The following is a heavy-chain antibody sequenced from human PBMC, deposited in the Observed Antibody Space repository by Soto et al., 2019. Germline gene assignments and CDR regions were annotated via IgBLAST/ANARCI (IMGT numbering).Heavy chain of an antibody. CDR2: IYYSGTT. Sequence: SETLSLTCTVSGGSISSGGYYWSWIRQHPGKGLEFIGYIYYSGTTYHSPSLKSRITISVDTSKSQFSLKLNSVTAADTAVYYCARTTVVTSGGQFDPWGQGALVTVSS. D-gene: IGHD2-21*02. CDR1: GGSISSGGYY. V-gene: IGHV4-30-4*08. J-gene: IGHJ5*02. CDR3: ARTTVVTSGGQFDP.